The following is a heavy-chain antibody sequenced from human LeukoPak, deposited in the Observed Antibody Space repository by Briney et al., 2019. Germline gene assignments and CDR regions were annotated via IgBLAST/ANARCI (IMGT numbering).Heavy chain of an antibody. CDR3: ASVVPVDAIENLDV. CDR2: INHSGST. D-gene: IGHD2-2*01. CDR1: GGSFSGYY. J-gene: IGHJ6*02. V-gene: IGHV4-34*01. Sequence: SETLSLTCAVYGGSFSGYYWSWIRQPPGKGLGWIGEINHSGSTNYNPSLKSRVTISVDTSKNQFSLKLSSVTAADTAVYYCASVVPVDAIENLDVWGQGTTVTVSS.